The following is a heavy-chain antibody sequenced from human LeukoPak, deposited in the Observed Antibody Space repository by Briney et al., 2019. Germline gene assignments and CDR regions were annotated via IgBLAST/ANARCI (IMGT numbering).Heavy chain of an antibody. CDR2: ISGSGGST. D-gene: IGHD4-17*01. Sequence: GGSLRLSCAASGFTFSSYAMSWVRQAPGKGLEWASAISGSGGSTYYADSVKGRFTISRDNSKNTLYLQMNSLRAEDTAVYYCAKDLGYGDYGYFDYWGQGTLVTVSS. CDR3: AKDLGYGDYGYFDY. V-gene: IGHV3-23*01. CDR1: GFTFSSYA. J-gene: IGHJ4*02.